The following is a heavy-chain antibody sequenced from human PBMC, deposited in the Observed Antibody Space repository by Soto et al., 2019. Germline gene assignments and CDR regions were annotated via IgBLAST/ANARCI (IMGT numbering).Heavy chain of an antibody. Sequence: SVKVSCKASGGTFSSYAISWVRQAPGQGLEWMGGIIPIFGTANYAQKFQGRVTITADESTSTAYMELSSLRSEDTAVYYCAGVLGPDYGDYGGDYWGQGTLVTVSS. CDR3: AGVLGPDYGDYGGDY. J-gene: IGHJ4*02. V-gene: IGHV1-69*13. D-gene: IGHD4-17*01. CDR2: IIPIFGTA. CDR1: GGTFSSYA.